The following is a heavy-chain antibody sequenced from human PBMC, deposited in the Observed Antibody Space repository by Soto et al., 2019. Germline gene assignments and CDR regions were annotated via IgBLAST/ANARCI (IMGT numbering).Heavy chain of an antibody. J-gene: IGHJ4*02. D-gene: IGHD2-21*02. CDR1: GFTFGSYW. CDR3: ARAGYCGPGCYYYFDY. V-gene: IGHV3-7*01. CDR2: IKPDGSAT. Sequence: GSLRLSCAVSGFTFGSYWMNWVRLIPGKGLEWVAYIKPDGSATYYVDPVKGRFTISRDNAKNSLYLQMNSLRVEDTSVYYCARAGYCGPGCYYYFDYWGQGTLVTVSS.